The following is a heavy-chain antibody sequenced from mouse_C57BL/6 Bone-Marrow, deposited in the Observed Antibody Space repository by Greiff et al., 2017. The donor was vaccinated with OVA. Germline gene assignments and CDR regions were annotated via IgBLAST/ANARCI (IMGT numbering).Heavy chain of an antibody. V-gene: IGHV5-17*01. D-gene: IGHD2-4*01. J-gene: IGHJ3*01. CDR1: GFTFSDYG. CDR2: ISSGSSTL. Sequence: EVMLVESGGGLVKPGGSLKLSCAASGFTFSDYGMPWVRQAPEQGLEWVAYISSGSSTLYYAAPVKGRITISRDNATNTLFLQMTRLTSEDTARYYGARGDDYGGGDWFADWGQGTVVTVTA. CDR3: ARGDDYGGGDWFAD.